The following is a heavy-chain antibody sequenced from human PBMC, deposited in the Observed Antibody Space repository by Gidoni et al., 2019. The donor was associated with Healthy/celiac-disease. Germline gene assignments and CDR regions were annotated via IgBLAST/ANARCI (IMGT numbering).Heavy chain of an antibody. J-gene: IGHJ4*02. D-gene: IGHD3-22*01. CDR1: GFTFSSYA. CDR3: AKDYYDSIMFDY. CDR2: ISGSGGST. V-gene: IGHV3-23*01. Sequence: EVQLLESGGGLVQPGGSRGLSCSASGFTFSSYAMSWVRQAPGKGLEWVSAISGSGGSTYYADSVKGRFTISRDNSKNTLYLQMNSLRAEDTAVYYCAKDYYDSIMFDYWGQGTLVTVSS.